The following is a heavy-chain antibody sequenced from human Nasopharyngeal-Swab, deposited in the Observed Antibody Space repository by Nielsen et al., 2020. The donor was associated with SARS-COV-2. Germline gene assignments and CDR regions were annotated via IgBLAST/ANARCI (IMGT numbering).Heavy chain of an antibody. J-gene: IGHJ5*02. V-gene: IGHV1-46*01. Sequence: WVRQAPGQGLEWMGVITPSGGATNYARKFQGRVTMTRDPSTSTVYLDLSSLKSEDTAVYFCAREPGGIVAPGRHFDPWGQGTLVTVS. D-gene: IGHD6-13*01. CDR3: AREPGGIVAPGRHFDP. CDR2: ITPSGGAT.